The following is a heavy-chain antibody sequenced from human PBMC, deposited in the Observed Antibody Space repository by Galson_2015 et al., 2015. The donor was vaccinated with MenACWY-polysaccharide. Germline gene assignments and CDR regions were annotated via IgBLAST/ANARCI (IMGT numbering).Heavy chain of an antibody. CDR2: IYSGGRA. J-gene: IGHJ4*02. CDR1: GFTVSNNY. V-gene: IGHV3-66*02. Sequence: SLRLSCAASGFTVSNNYMSWVRQAPGKGLEGVSVIYSGGRANYADSVKGRFTISRDNSKNTLYLQMNSLRTEDTAVYYCATHPSSWHWGQGTLVTVS. CDR3: ATHPSSWH.